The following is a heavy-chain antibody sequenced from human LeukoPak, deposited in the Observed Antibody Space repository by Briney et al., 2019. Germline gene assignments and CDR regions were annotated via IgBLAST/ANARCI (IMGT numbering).Heavy chain of an antibody. CDR1: GFTFSSYA. Sequence: PGGSLRLSCAASGFTFSSYAMPWVRQAPGKGLEWVAVISYDGSNKYYADSVKGRFTISRDNSKNTLYLQMNSLRAEDTAVYYCAKLIAVAGTDDYWGQGTLVTVSS. CDR3: AKLIAVAGTDDY. J-gene: IGHJ4*02. CDR2: ISYDGSNK. V-gene: IGHV3-30-3*02. D-gene: IGHD6-19*01.